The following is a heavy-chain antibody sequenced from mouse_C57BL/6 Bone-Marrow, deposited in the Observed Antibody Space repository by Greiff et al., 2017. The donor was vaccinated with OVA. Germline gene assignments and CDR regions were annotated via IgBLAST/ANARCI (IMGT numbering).Heavy chain of an antibody. CDR1: GFTFSDYG. V-gene: IGHV5-15*01. CDR2: ISNLAYSI. J-gene: IGHJ3*01. Sequence: EVKVVESGGGLVQPGGSLKLSCAASGFTFSDYGMAWVRQAPRKGPEWVAFISNLAYSIYYADTVTGRFTISRENAKNTLYLEMSSLRSEDTAMYYCASSSPWFAYWGQGTLVTVSA. CDR3: ASSSPWFAY.